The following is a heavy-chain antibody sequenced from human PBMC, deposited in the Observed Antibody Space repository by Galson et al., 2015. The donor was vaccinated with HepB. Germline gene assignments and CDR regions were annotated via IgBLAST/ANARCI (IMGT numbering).Heavy chain of an antibody. D-gene: IGHD3-3*01. CDR2: IWYDGFNK. Sequence: SLRLSCAASGFTFSNSGMHWVRQAPGKGLEWVAVIWYDGFNKYYADSVKGRFTISRDNSKNTLYLQMNSLRAEDTAVYYCATVGGETWRWRAYWYFDLWGRGTLVTVSS. V-gene: IGHV3-33*01. CDR3: ATVGGETWRWRAYWYFDL. J-gene: IGHJ2*01. CDR1: GFTFSNSG.